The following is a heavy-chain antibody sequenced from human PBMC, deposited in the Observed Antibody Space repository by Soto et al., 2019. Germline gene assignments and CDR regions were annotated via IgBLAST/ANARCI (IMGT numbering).Heavy chain of an antibody. J-gene: IGHJ3*01. V-gene: IGHV3-74*01. CDR2: IHSDGSIT. CDR3: VRGDKGGFDL. D-gene: IGHD2-21*02. Sequence: GGSLRLSCVVSGFTVSTNYMYWVRQAPGKGLVWVSHIHSDGSITTYADSVKGRFTISRDNAKNTLYLQMNSLRAEDTAVYYCVRGDKGGFDLWGQGTTVTVSS. CDR1: GFTVSTNY.